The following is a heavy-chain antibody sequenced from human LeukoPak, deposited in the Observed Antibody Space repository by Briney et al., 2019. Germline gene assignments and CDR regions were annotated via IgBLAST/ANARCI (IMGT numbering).Heavy chain of an antibody. CDR3: AREGRTAMVRGVTVGFDP. V-gene: IGHV4-4*07. CDR2: IYTSGST. Sequence: SETLSLTCTVSGGSISSYYWSWIRQPAGKGLEWIGHIYTSGSTNYNPSLKSRVTMSVDTSKNQFSLKLSSVTAADTAVYYCAREGRTAMVRGVTVGFDPWGQGTLVTVSS. D-gene: IGHD5-18*01. CDR1: GGSISSYY. J-gene: IGHJ5*02.